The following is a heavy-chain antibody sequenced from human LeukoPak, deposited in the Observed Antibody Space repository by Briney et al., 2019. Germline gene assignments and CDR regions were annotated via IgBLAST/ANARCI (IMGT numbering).Heavy chain of an antibody. CDR3: AKDMFPYYYDSSGYYYYYYGMDV. V-gene: IGHV3-74*01. CDR1: GFTFSSYW. CDR2: INSDGSST. D-gene: IGHD3-22*01. Sequence: SGGSLRLSCAASGFTFSSYWMHWVRQAPGKGLVWVSRINSDGSSTSYADSVKGRFTISRDNAKNSLYLQMNSLRAEDTALYYCAKDMFPYYYDSSGYYYYYYGMDVWGQGTTVTVSS. J-gene: IGHJ6*02.